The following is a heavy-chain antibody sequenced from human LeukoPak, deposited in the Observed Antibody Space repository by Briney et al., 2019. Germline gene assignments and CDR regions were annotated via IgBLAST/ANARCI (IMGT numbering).Heavy chain of an antibody. Sequence: SETLSLTCTVSGGSISSSSYYWGWIRQPPGKGLEWIGSIYYSGSTYYNPSLKSRVTISVDTSKNQFSLKLSSVTAADTAVYYCARDDYGDRQAFDIWGQGTMVTVSS. CDR1: GGSISSSSYY. J-gene: IGHJ3*02. V-gene: IGHV4-39*07. CDR3: ARDDYGDRQAFDI. D-gene: IGHD4-17*01. CDR2: IYYSGST.